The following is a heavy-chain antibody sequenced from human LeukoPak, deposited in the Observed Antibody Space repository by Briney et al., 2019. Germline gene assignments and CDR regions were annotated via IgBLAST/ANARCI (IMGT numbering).Heavy chain of an antibody. Sequence: SQTLSLTCTVSGGSFRSHYWSWIRQPLGKGLEWIAYIYYSGSTSYNSSLKSRVTISVDTSKNQFSLKLRSVTAADTAVYYCARNNNLVGATNNDAFDVWGQGTMVTVSS. CDR2: IYYSGST. CDR3: ARNNNLVGATNNDAFDV. D-gene: IGHD1-26*01. J-gene: IGHJ3*01. CDR1: GGSFRSHY. V-gene: IGHV4-59*11.